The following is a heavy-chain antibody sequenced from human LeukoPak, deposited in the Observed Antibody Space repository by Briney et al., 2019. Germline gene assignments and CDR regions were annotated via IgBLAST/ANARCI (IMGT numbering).Heavy chain of an antibody. J-gene: IGHJ3*02. CDR1: GGSISSGDYY. V-gene: IGHV4-30-4*08. CDR2: IYYSGST. Sequence: SQTLSLTCTVSGGSISSGDYYWSRIRQPPGKGLEWIGYIYYSGSTYYNPSLKSRVTISVDTSKNQFSLKLSSVTAADTAVYYCARDRIHEKHFDIWGQGTMVTVSS. CDR3: ARDRIHEKHFDI.